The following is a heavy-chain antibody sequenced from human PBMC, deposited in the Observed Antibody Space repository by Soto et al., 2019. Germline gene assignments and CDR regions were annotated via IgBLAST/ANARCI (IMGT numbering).Heavy chain of an antibody. Sequence: GGSLRLSCAASGFTFSSYXMSXXRQAPGKGLEWVSAISGSGGSTYYADSVKGRFTISRDNSKNTLYLQMNSLRAEDTAVYYCATVVTAISDYWGQGTLVTVSS. CDR2: ISGSGGST. D-gene: IGHD2-21*02. V-gene: IGHV3-23*01. CDR3: ATVVTAISDY. CDR1: GFTFSSYX. J-gene: IGHJ4*02.